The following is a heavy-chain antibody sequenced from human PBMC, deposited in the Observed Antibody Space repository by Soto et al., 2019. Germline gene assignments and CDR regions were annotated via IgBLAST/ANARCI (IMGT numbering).Heavy chain of an antibody. D-gene: IGHD3-16*01. CDR3: AKDRRAGGNSAFYFDF. CDR2: ISATGGGT. CDR1: GFKFSNYA. Sequence: GGSLRLSCAASGFKFSNYAMSWVRQSPGKGLEWVSLISATGGGTYYADSVKGRFTISRDNSHNTLYLQVHSLTAEDTAVYYCAKDRRAGGNSAFYFDFWGQGAQVTVSS. V-gene: IGHV3-23*01. J-gene: IGHJ4*02.